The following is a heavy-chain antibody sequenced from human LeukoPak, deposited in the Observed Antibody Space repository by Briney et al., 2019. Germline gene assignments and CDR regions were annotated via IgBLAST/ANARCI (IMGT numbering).Heavy chain of an antibody. CDR1: GFTFSSYA. Sequence: LPGGSLRLSCAASGFTFSSYAMSWVRQAPGKGLEWVSAISSSGGNTYYADSVKGRSTISRDNSKNTLYLQMNSLRAEDTAVYYCAKGGSDYDDHGYSFDYWGQGALVTVSS. CDR2: ISSSGGNT. V-gene: IGHV3-23*01. D-gene: IGHD1-26*01. J-gene: IGHJ4*02. CDR3: AKGGSDYDDHGYSFDY.